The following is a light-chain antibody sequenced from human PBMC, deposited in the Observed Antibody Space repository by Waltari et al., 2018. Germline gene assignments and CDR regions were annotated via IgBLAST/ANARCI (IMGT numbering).Light chain of an antibody. V-gene: IGLV3-21*04. CDR2: YDR. J-gene: IGLJ1*01. Sequence: SYVVTQPPSVSVAPGETATIPCGGVNLGTYSVHWYQQKAGQAPVLVIFYDRDRPSGIPDRFSGSNSGNTATLTISRVEAGDEARYYCHVWHPHVDPGVFGTGTEVTVL. CDR3: HVWHPHVDPGV. CDR1: NLGTYS.